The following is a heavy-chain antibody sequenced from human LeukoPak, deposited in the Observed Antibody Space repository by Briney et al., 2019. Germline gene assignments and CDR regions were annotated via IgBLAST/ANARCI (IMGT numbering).Heavy chain of an antibody. CDR1: GYTFTSYY. CDR3: ARGINYDFWSGYPSNLHFDY. CDR2: INPSGGST. Sequence: VASVKVSCKASGYTFTSYYMHWVRQAPGQGLEWMGIINPSGGSTSYAQKLQGRVTMTTDTSTSTAYMELRSLRSDDTAVYYCARGINYDFWSGYPSNLHFDYWGQGTLVTVSS. D-gene: IGHD3-3*01. V-gene: IGHV1-46*01. J-gene: IGHJ4*02.